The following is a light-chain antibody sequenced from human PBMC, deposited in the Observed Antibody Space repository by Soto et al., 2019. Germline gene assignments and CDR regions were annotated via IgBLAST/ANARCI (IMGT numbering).Light chain of an antibody. J-gene: IGKJ4*01. CDR2: GLS. Sequence: DIQMTQSPSYLSASVGDSVTITCRASQGIRNDLAWDQQKPGKAPNLLIYGLSPLQSGVPSRFSVSGSGTDFTLTINSLQAEDFATYYCQQTRSYPSTFGGGTKVDIK. CDR1: QGIRND. V-gene: IGKV1-17*01. CDR3: QQTRSYPST.